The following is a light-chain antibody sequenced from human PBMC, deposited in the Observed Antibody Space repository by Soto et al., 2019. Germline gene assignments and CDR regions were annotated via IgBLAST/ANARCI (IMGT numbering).Light chain of an antibody. J-gene: IGKJ1*01. V-gene: IGKV1-5*03. CDR1: QSVYSW. CDR2: KAS. Sequence: DIQMTQSPSTLSASVGDRVTITCRASQSVYSWLAWYQQKPGKAPKLLIYKASSLESGVPSRFRGSGSGTEFTLTISRLQSDYFATYYCQQYNSYGTFGQGTKVEIK. CDR3: QQYNSYGT.